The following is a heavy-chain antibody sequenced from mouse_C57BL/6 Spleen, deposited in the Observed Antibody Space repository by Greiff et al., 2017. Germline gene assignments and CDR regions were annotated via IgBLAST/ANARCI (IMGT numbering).Heavy chain of an antibody. CDR1: GYTFTSYW. CDR3: ARMGYYYGSSWYFDV. V-gene: IGHV1-61*01. J-gene: IGHJ1*03. D-gene: IGHD1-1*01. CDR2: IYPSDSET. Sequence: QVQLQQPGAELVRPGSSVKLSCKASGYTFTSYWMDWVKQRPGQGLEWIGNIYPSDSETHYNQKFKDKATLTVDKSSSTAYMQLSSLTSEDSAVYDGARMGYYYGSSWYFDVWGTGTTVTVSS.